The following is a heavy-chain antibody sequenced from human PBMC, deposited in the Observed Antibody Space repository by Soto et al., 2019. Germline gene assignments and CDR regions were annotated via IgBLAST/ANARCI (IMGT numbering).Heavy chain of an antibody. D-gene: IGHD2-2*01. J-gene: IGHJ4*02. Sequence: GGSLRLSCAASGFTFSSYAMHWVRQAPGKGLEWVAVISYDGSNKYYADSVKGRFTISRDNSKNTLYLQMNSLRAEDTAVYYCAMYLYANRTSCFWYDSWGQGTPVTVSS. CDR3: AMYLYANRTSCFWYDS. CDR1: GFTFSSYA. CDR2: ISYDGSNK. V-gene: IGHV3-30-3*01.